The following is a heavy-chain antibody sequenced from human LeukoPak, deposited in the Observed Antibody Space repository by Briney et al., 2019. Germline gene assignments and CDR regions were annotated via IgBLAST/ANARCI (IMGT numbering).Heavy chain of an antibody. Sequence: GGSLRLSCAASGFTFSNYWMSWVRQAPGQGLEWVANIKEDGSEKYYVDSVKGRFTISRDNAKNSLYLQMNSLRAEDTAVYYCAKVGTRDWYFDLWGRGTLVTVAS. J-gene: IGHJ2*01. CDR3: AKVGTRDWYFDL. D-gene: IGHD1-7*01. CDR1: GFTFSNYW. V-gene: IGHV3-7*01. CDR2: IKEDGSEK.